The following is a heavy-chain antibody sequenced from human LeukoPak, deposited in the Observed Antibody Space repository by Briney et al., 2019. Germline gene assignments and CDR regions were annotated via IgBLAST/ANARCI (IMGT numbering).Heavy chain of an antibody. CDR3: ARVKDGHNSLYWYFDL. CDR2: IYPRGST. D-gene: IGHD5-24*01. V-gene: IGHV4-30-2*01. Sequence: SETLSLTCAVSGGSISSGGYSGSWIRQPPGKGLEWIGYIYPRGSTYYNPSLKSRVTISVDRSKNQFSLKLSSVTAADTAVYYCARVKDGHNSLYWYFDLWGRGTLVTVSS. CDR1: GGSISSGGYS. J-gene: IGHJ2*01.